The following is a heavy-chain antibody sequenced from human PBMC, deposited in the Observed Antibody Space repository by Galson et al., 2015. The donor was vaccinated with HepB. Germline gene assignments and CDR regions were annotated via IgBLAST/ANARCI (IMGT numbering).Heavy chain of an antibody. V-gene: IGHV3-48*01. CDR1: GFNFNSYS. CDR2: ISSTTNTI. Sequence: SLRLSCAASGFNFNSYSMNWVRQAPGKGLEWISYISSTTNTIYYADSVKGRFTISRDTAKNSVYLQMNSLRAEDTAVYYCARVGYCSTTSCQSYNYFDPWGQGTLVTVSS. J-gene: IGHJ5*02. D-gene: IGHD2-2*01. CDR3: ARVGYCSTTSCQSYNYFDP.